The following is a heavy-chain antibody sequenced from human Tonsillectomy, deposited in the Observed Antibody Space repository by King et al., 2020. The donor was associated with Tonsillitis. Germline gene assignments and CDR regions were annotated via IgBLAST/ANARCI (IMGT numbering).Heavy chain of an antibody. CDR1: GFTFSSYA. CDR3: AKPTASMITFGGVIDYYFDY. CDR2: ISGSGGSK. J-gene: IGHJ4*02. D-gene: IGHD3-16*02. Sequence: VQLVESGGGLVQPGGSLRLSCAASGFTFSSYAMSWVRQAPGKGLEWVSAISGSGGSKYYADSVKGRFTISRDNSKNTLYLQMNSLRAEDTAVYYCAKPTASMITFGGVIDYYFDYWGQGTLVTVSS. V-gene: IGHV3-23*04.